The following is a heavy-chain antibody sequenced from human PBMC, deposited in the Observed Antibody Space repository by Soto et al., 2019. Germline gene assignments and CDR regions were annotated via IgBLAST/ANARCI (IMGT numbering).Heavy chain of an antibody. D-gene: IGHD3-22*01. CDR3: ARGRLNAFDI. V-gene: IGHV3-7*04. Sequence: EVQLVESGGGLVQPGGSLRLSCAASGFTFSTYWMSWVRQAPGKGLEWVSNIKEDGSEQYYVDSVKGRFTISRDNAKNSLHLQMTSLTAEDTAVYYCARGRLNAFDIWGQGTMVTVSS. J-gene: IGHJ3*02. CDR2: IKEDGSEQ. CDR1: GFTFSTYW.